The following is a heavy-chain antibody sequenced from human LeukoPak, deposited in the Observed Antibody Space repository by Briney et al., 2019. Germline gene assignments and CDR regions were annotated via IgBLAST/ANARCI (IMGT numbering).Heavy chain of an antibody. CDR3: ARLPLTARRHFDF. J-gene: IGHJ4*02. D-gene: IGHD5-18*01. V-gene: IGHV3-7*05. Sequence: GGSLRLSCAASGFTFSAYWMSWVRQTPGKGLEWVANIKEDGSEKYYVDYVKGRFIISRDNAKNSLYVQMNSLRAEDTAVYYCARLPLTARRHFDFWGQAAMATVSS. CDR1: GFTFSAYW. CDR2: IKEDGSEK.